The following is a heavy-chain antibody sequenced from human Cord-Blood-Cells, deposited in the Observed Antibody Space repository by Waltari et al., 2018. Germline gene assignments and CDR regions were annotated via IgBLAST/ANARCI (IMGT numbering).Heavy chain of an antibody. Sequence: QVQLVESGGGVVQPGRSLRLSCAASGFTFSSYAMHWVRQAPGKGLECVAVIAYDGSNKYYADSVKGRFTISRDNSKNTLYLQMNSLRAEDTAVYYCARANWGAFDIWGQGTMVTVSS. CDR2: IAYDGSNK. V-gene: IGHV3-30-3*01. J-gene: IGHJ3*02. CDR1: GFTFSSYA. D-gene: IGHD7-27*01. CDR3: ARANWGAFDI.